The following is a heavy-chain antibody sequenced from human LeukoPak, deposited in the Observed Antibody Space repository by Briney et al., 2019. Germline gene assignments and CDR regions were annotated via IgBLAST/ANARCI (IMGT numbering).Heavy chain of an antibody. D-gene: IGHD3-22*01. CDR2: ISYDGSNK. V-gene: IGHV3-30*18. Sequence: AGGSLRLSCAASGFTFSSYGMHWVRQAPGKGLEWVAVISYDGSNKYYADSVKGRFTISRDNSKNTLYLQVNSLRAEDTAVYYCAKGRLDYYDSSGFRSPIDYWGQGTLVTVSS. CDR3: AKGRLDYYDSSGFRSPIDY. CDR1: GFTFSSYG. J-gene: IGHJ4*02.